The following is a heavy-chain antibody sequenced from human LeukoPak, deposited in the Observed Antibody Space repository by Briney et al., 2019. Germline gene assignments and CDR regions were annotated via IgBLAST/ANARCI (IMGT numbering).Heavy chain of an antibody. J-gene: IGHJ6*03. CDR1: GFTFSSYA. D-gene: IGHD4-17*01. CDR3: ARGLITTVDYYYYMDV. V-gene: IGHV3-30*01. Sequence: GGSLRLSCAASGFTFSSYAMHWVRQAPGKGLEWVAVMSYDGSNKYYADSVKGRFTISRDNSKNTLYLQMNSLRAEDTAVYYCARGLITTVDYYYYMDVWGKGTTVTVSS. CDR2: MSYDGSNK.